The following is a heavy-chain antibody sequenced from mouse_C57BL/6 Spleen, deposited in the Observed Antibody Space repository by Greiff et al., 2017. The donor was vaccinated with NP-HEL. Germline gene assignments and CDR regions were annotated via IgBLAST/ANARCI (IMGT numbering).Heavy chain of an antibody. CDR1: GYTFTSYW. CDR2: IDPSDSYT. D-gene: IGHD3-2*02. Sequence: QVQLQQPGAELVMPGASVKLSCKASGYTFTSYWMHWVKQRPGQGLEWIGEIDPSDSYTNYNQKFKGKSTLTVDKSSSTAYMQLSSLTSEDSAVYYGARSGSSDWFAYWGQGTLVTVSA. V-gene: IGHV1-69*01. CDR3: ARSGSSDWFAY. J-gene: IGHJ3*01.